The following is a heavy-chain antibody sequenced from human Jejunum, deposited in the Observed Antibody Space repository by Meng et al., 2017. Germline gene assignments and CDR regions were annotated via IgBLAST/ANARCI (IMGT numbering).Heavy chain of an antibody. CDR3: AREWSGSYRHFDY. V-gene: IGHV4-4*02. D-gene: IGHD1-26*01. CDR2: IHHSGST. J-gene: IGHJ4*02. Sequence: QVQLQGLGPGLLKPSWTLSLTCAVSGGSISTSGWWSWVRQPPGKGLEWIGEIHHSGSTNYNPSLKSRVTISVDKSKNQFSLKLNSVTAADTAVYYCAREWSGSYRHFDYWGQGTLVTVSS. CDR1: GGSISTSGW.